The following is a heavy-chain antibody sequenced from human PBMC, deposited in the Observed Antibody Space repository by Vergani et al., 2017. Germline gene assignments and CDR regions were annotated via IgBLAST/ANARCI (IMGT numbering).Heavy chain of an antibody. Sequence: QVQLVQSGAELKKPGSSLKASCKASGGTFSSYAISWVRQAPGQGLEWVGGIIRIFGTANHAQKFQGRVTITADKSTSTAYMELSSLRSEDPAVYYCARGGMATTQSHSGPIDYWGQGTRVTVSS. CDR1: GGTFSSYA. V-gene: IGHV1-69*06. D-gene: IGHD5-24*01. J-gene: IGHJ4*02. CDR2: IIRIFGTA. CDR3: ARGGMATTQSHSGPIDY.